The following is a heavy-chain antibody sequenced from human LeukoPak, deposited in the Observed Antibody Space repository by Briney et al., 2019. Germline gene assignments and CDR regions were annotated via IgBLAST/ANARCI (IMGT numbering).Heavy chain of an antibody. J-gene: IGHJ5*02. CDR2: VTGSGERI. Sequence: PGGSLRLSCAASGFVFRNYAMTWVRQAPGKGLEWVSVVTGSGERIVYADSVKGRFTISRDNSKNTLYLQMNSLRAEDTAVYYCAKDRYEAVTSWFDPWGQGTLVTVSS. CDR3: AKDRYEAVTSWFDP. V-gene: IGHV3-23*01. D-gene: IGHD4-17*01. CDR1: GFVFRNYA.